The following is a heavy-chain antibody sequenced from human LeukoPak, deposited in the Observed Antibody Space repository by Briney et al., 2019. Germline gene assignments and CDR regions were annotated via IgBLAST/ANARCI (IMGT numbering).Heavy chain of an antibody. D-gene: IGHD2/OR15-2a*01. Sequence: GGSLRLSCAAPGFTFSNYGMHWVRQAPGKGLEWVAFIRFDGSNNYYADSVKGRFTISRDNSKNTLYLQMNSLRAEDTAVYYCAKESSRLPNSYFDYWGQGTLVTVSS. J-gene: IGHJ4*02. CDR3: AKESSRLPNSYFDY. V-gene: IGHV3-30*02. CDR2: IRFDGSNN. CDR1: GFTFSNYG.